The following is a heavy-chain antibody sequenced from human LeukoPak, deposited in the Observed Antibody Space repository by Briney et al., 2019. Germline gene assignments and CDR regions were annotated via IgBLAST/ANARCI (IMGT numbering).Heavy chain of an antibody. J-gene: IGHJ1*01. CDR1: GFTFSSYS. CDR3: ARVPATVSDEYFQH. V-gene: IGHV3-21*01. Sequence: GGSLRLSCAASGFTFSSYSMNWVRQAPGKGLEWVSSISSSSSYIYYADSVKGRFTISRDNAKNSLYLQMNSLRAEDTAVYYCARVPATVSDEYFQHWGRGTLVTVSS. CDR2: ISSSSSYI. D-gene: IGHD4-17*01.